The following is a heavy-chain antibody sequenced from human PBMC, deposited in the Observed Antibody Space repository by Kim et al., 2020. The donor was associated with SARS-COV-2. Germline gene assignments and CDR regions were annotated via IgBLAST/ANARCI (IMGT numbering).Heavy chain of an antibody. CDR2: INHSGST. Sequence: SETLSLTCAVYGGSFSGYYWSWIRQPPGKGLEWIGEINHSGSTNYNPSLKSRVTISVDTSKNQFSLKLSSVTAADTAVYYCARGRGGYYRRDPFDYWGQGTLVTVSS. D-gene: IGHD3-10*01. J-gene: IGHJ4*02. CDR1: GGSFSGYY. V-gene: IGHV4-34*01. CDR3: ARGRGGYYRRDPFDY.